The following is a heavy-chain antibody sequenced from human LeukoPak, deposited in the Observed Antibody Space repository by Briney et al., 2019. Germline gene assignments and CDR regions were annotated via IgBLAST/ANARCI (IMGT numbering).Heavy chain of an antibody. CDR3: AREGGGYSGRQALVY. Sequence: ASVKVSCKASGYTFTSYYMHWVRQAPGQGLEWMGIINPSGGSTSYAQKFQGRVTMTRDTSTSTVYMELSSLRSEDTAVYYCAREGGGYSGRQALVYWGQGTLVTVSS. CDR1: GYTFTSYY. CDR2: INPSGGST. J-gene: IGHJ4*02. V-gene: IGHV1-46*01. D-gene: IGHD1-26*01.